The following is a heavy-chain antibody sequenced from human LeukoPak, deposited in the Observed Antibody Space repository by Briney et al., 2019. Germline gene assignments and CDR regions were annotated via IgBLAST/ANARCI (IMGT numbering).Heavy chain of an antibody. V-gene: IGHV4-61*02. CDR3: AREFWNYRSGNLQAFHI. CDR1: GGSISGNYY. CDR2: ISPSGST. Sequence: SQTLSLTCTVSGGSISGNYYWSWIRQPAGKGLEWIGRISPSGSTKYNPSLKSRVTISVDTSKNQFSLRLSSVTAADPAVYYCAREFWNYRSGNLQAFHIWGQGTMVTVSS. D-gene: IGHD3-10*01. J-gene: IGHJ3*02.